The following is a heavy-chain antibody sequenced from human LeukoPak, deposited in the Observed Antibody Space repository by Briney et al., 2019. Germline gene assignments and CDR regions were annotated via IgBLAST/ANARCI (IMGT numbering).Heavy chain of an antibody. D-gene: IGHD1-14*01. V-gene: IGHV3-30-3*01. CDR1: GFTFSRYA. CDR2: ISDDGTFT. CDR3: ARDPYRDAPDYFDY. J-gene: IGHJ4*02. Sequence: GGCLRLSCAASGFTFSRYAMHWVRQAPGKGLEWVAVISDDGTFTLYGDSVRGRFTISRDSSKNTLYLQMNSLRPEDTAVYYCARDPYRDAPDYFDYWGQGTLVTVSS.